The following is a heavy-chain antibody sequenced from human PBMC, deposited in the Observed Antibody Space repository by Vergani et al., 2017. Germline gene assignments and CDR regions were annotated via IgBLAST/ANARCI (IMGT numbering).Heavy chain of an antibody. J-gene: IGHJ4*02. V-gene: IGHV1-46*03. Sequence: QVQLVQSGAEVKKPGASVKVSCKASGYTFTSYYMHWVRQAPGQGLEWMGIINPSGGSTSYPQQFQGRVTMTRDTSTRTVYMVLSSLRAEDTAVYYCARANDRGSHWFDYWGQGTLVTVSS. CDR2: INPSGGST. CDR3: ARANDRGSHWFDY. D-gene: IGHD1-1*01. CDR1: GYTFTSYY.